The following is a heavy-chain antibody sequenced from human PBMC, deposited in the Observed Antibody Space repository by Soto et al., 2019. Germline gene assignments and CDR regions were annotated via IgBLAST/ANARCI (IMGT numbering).Heavy chain of an antibody. V-gene: IGHV3-30-3*01. J-gene: IGHJ4*02. Sequence: PGGSLRLSCAASGFTFSSYPMHWFGQSPGKGLEWVALISYDETKKYYADSVKGRFTISRDNFKNTLYLQMNSLRAEDTAVYYCARWNVQHDSYGYFWGQGTLVTVSS. CDR3: ARWNVQHDSYGYF. D-gene: IGHD5-18*01. CDR2: ISYDETKK. CDR1: GFTFSSYP.